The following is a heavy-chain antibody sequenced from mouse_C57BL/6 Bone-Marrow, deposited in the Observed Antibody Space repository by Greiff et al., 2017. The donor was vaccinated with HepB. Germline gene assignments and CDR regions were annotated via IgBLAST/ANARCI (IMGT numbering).Heavy chain of an antibody. CDR3: ARLLLRNAMDY. D-gene: IGHD1-1*01. J-gene: IGHJ4*01. CDR1: GYTFTDYY. CDR2: INPNNGGT. V-gene: IGHV1-26*01. Sequence: VQLQQSGPELVKPGASVKISCKASGYTFTDYYMNWVKQSHGKSLEWIGDINPNNGGTSYNQKFKGKATLTVDKSSSTAYMELRSLTSEDSAVYYCARLLLRNAMDYWGQGTSVTVSS.